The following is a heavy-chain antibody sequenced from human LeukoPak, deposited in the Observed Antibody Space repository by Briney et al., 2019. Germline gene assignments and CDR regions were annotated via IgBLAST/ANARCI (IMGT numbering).Heavy chain of an antibody. V-gene: IGHV4-39*07. CDR1: GASISGSGYY. D-gene: IGHD5-12*01. CDR3: AREGGSHSQEPSPVDF. Sequence: PSETLSLTCAVSGASISGSGYYWGWIRQPPGKGLEWIGNIYYSGSTYYNASLQSRVTISIDTSKNQFSPKLSSVTAVDTAVYYCAREGGSHSQEPSPVDFWGQGTLVTVSS. J-gene: IGHJ4*02. CDR2: IYYSGST.